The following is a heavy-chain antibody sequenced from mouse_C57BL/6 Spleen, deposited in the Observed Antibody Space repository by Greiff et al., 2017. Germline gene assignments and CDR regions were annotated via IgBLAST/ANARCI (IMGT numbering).Heavy chain of an antibody. J-gene: IGHJ2*01. V-gene: IGHV1-52*01. CDR2: IDPSDSET. CDR1: GYTFTSYW. CDR3: ARRGRDYFDY. Sequence: QVQLQQPGAELVRPGSSVKLSCTASGYTFTSYWMHWVKQRPIQGLEWIGNIDPSDSETHYNQKFKDKATLTVDKSSSTSYMQLSSLTSEDSSVYYCARRGRDYFDYWGQGTTLTVSS.